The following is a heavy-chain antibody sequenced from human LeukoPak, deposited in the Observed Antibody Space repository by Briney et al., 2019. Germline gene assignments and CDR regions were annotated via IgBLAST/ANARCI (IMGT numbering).Heavy chain of an antibody. CDR2: ISYDGSNK. CDR3: ARSDTAMEEPRLFDY. CDR1: GFTFSSYA. D-gene: IGHD5-18*01. Sequence: QPGGSLRLSCAASGFTFSSYAMHWVRQAPGKGLEWVAVISYDGSNKYYADSVKGRFTISRDNSKNTLYLQMNSLRAEDTAVYYCARSDTAMEEPRLFDYWGQGTLVTVSS. V-gene: IGHV3-30*04. J-gene: IGHJ4*02.